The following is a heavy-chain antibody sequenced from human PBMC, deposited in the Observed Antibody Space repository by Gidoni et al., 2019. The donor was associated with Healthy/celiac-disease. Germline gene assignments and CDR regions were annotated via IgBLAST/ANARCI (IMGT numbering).Heavy chain of an antibody. D-gene: IGHD3-3*01. V-gene: IGHV3-9*01. J-gene: IGHJ6*02. CDR1: GFSFDDYA. CDR3: ARFWSGMQGMDV. CDR2: ISWNSGSI. Sequence: EVQLVESGGCVVQPGRSLRLSSAPPGFSFDDYAMHWVRQAPGKGLEWVSGISWNSGSIGYADSVKGRFTISRDNAKNSLYLQMNSLRAEDTALYYCARFWSGMQGMDVWGQGTTVTVSS.